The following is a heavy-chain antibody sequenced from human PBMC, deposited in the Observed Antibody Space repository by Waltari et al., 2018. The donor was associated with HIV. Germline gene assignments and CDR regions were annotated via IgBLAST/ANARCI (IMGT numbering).Heavy chain of an antibody. D-gene: IGHD3-22*01. V-gene: IGHV3-33*01. CDR1: GFRFRNYA. Sequence: QVQLVESGGGVVQPGTSLRLSCAASGFRFRNYAMHWARQAPGKGLEGVELIWLGDGNAKYYTDSVRSRFTIARDNSKNTLYLQMNSLRAEDTAVYYCARRVGSTGSYDRLDPWGQGTLVTVSS. J-gene: IGHJ5*02. CDR3: ARRVGSTGSYDRLDP. CDR2: IWLGDGNAK.